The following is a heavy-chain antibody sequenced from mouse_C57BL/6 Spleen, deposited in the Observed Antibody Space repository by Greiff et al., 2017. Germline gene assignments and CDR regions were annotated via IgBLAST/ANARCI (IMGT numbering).Heavy chain of an antibody. D-gene: IGHD1-1*01. CDR1: GYTFTSYW. CDR2: INPSSGYT. V-gene: IGHV1-7*01. Sequence: VQLQQSGAELAKPGASVKLSCKASGYTFTSYWMHWVKQRPGQGLEWIGYINPSSGYTKYNQKFKDKATLTAYKSSSTAYMQLSSLTYEDAAVYYCASEGYYGSSYDYWGQGTTLTVSS. J-gene: IGHJ2*01. CDR3: ASEGYYGSSYDY.